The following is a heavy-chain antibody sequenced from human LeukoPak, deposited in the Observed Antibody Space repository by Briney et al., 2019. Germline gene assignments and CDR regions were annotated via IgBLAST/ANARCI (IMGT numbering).Heavy chain of an antibody. J-gene: IGHJ6*03. CDR3: ARLGHHDFWSGYYREYYYYYMDV. V-gene: IGHV4-38-2*01. Sequence: SETLSLTCAVSRYSISSGYYWGWIRQPPGKGLEWIGSIYHSGSTYYNPSLKSRVTISVDTSKNQFSLKLSSVTAADTAVYYCARLGHHDFWSGYYREYYYYYMDVWRKGTTDTVSS. CDR1: RYSISSGYY. D-gene: IGHD3-3*01. CDR2: IYHSGST.